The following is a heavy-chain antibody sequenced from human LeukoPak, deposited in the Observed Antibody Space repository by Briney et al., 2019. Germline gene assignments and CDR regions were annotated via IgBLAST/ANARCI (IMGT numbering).Heavy chain of an antibody. CDR2: ISNDGGGT. CDR1: GFIFNNYG. V-gene: IGHV3-23*01. CDR3: AKGSSGYFFDL. J-gene: IGHJ4*02. D-gene: IGHD3-22*01. Sequence: PGGSLRLSCAASGFIFNNYGLVGVRQAPGKGLEWVSAISNDGGGTTYADFVKGRFSVSRDNSKNTLFLQMNSLRAEDTALYYCAKGSSGYFFDLWGQGTLVTVSS.